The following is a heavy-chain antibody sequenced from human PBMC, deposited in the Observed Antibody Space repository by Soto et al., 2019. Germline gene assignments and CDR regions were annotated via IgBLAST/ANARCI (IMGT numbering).Heavy chain of an antibody. CDR1: GGSISSGGYS. CDR2: IYHSGST. CDR3: ARAIGWFGELLGGYYFDY. Sequence: QLQLQESGSGLVKPSQTLSLTCAVSGGSISSGGYSWSWIRQPPGKVLEWIGYIYHSGSTYYNPSLNRRVTISVDRSKNQFSLKLSSVTAADTAVYYCARAIGWFGELLGGYYFDYWGQGTLVTVSS. J-gene: IGHJ4*02. V-gene: IGHV4-30-2*01. D-gene: IGHD3-10*01.